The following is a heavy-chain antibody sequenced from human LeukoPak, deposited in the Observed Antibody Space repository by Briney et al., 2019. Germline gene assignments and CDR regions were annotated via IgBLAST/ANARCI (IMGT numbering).Heavy chain of an antibody. D-gene: IGHD3-10*01. Sequence: GASVKLSCKASGYTFTSYDINWVRQATGQGLEWMGWMNPNSGNTGYAQKFQGRVTMTRNTSISTAYMELSSLRSKDTAVYYCARGLRYYASGSYLYYFDYWGQGTLVTVSS. J-gene: IGHJ4*02. CDR2: MNPNSGNT. CDR1: GYTFTSYD. CDR3: ARGLRYYASGSYLYYFDY. V-gene: IGHV1-8*01.